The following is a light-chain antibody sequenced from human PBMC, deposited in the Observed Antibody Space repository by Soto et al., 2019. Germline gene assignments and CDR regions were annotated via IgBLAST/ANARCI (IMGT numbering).Light chain of an antibody. CDR3: QHYNTYPWT. J-gene: IGKJ1*01. V-gene: IGKV1-5*03. CDR1: QSISSW. CDR2: KAS. Sequence: DIQMTQSPSTLSASVGDRVTITFGASQSISSWLAWYQQKPGKAPNLLIHKASHLESGVPSRFSGSGSGTEFTLTISSLQPGDFATYYCQHYNTYPWTFGQGTKVDIK.